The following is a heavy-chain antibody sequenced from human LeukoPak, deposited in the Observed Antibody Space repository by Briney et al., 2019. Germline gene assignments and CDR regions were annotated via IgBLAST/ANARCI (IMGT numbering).Heavy chain of an antibody. J-gene: IGHJ6*03. CDR3: AREGRPTYFDFWSAYSKGHYYYYMDV. V-gene: IGHV3-48*03. Sequence: GGSLRLSCAASGFDFGAYEMNWLRQAPGKGLEWVSYIAGSDTTTYYADSVKGLFTISRDNSKTTVYLQMNSLIAEDTAVYYCAREGRPTYFDFWSAYSKGHYYYYMDVWGKGTTVTVSS. CDR2: IAGSDTTT. D-gene: IGHD3-3*01. CDR1: GFDFGAYE.